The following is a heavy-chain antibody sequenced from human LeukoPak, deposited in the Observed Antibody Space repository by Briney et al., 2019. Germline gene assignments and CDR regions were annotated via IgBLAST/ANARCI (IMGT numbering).Heavy chain of an antibody. CDR3: AIDGSRDGDDYRSGYLNPFDY. CDR1: GGSISSYY. J-gene: IGHJ4*02. D-gene: IGHD3-3*01. V-gene: IGHV4-59*12. CDR2: IYYSGST. Sequence: SETLSLTCTVSGGSISSYYWSWIRQPPGKGLEWIGYIYYSGSTNYNPSLKSRVTISVDTSKTQFSLKLGSVTAADTAVYYCAIDGSRDGDDYRSGYLNPFDYWGQGTLVIVSS.